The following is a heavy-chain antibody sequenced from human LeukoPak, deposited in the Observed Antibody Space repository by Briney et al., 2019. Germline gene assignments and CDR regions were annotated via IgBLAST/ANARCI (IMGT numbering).Heavy chain of an antibody. CDR1: GGSISSYY. CDR3: ARERGDTTAVLFDP. Sequence: PSETLSLTCTVSGGSISSYYWSWIRQPAGKGLEWIGRIYTSGSTNYNPSLESRVTMSVDTSKNQFSLKLSSVTAADTAVYYCARERGDTTAVLFDPWGQGTLVTVSS. V-gene: IGHV4-4*07. J-gene: IGHJ5*02. CDR2: IYTSGST. D-gene: IGHD4-17*01.